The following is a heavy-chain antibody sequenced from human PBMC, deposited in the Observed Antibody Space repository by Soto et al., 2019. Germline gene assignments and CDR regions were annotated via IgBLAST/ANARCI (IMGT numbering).Heavy chain of an antibody. V-gene: IGHV1-46*01. J-gene: IGHJ4*02. Sequence: QVQLVQSGAEVKKPGASVKVSCKASGDTFTDYYIHWVRQAPGQGLEWMGTVNPSGGHTTYAEHFLGRMTMTRDTSTSTLYMELTSLTSEDTAVYYCARGGHVVVVTAALDYWRQGTLVTLSS. CDR1: GDTFTDYY. CDR3: ARGGHVVVVTAALDY. CDR2: VNPSGGHT. D-gene: IGHD2-21*02.